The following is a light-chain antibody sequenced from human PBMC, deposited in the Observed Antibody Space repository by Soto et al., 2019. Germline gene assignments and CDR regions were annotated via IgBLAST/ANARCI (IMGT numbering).Light chain of an antibody. J-gene: IGKJ1*01. V-gene: IGKV1-5*03. Sequence: IQMTQSPSTLSASVGDRVTITCRAIQSISTWLAWYQQTPGKAPKVLIYKASTLESGVPSRFSGSGSGTEFTLTITSLQPDDFATYYCQQYNSYSRTFGQGTKVEIK. CDR3: QQYNSYSRT. CDR2: KAS. CDR1: QSISTW.